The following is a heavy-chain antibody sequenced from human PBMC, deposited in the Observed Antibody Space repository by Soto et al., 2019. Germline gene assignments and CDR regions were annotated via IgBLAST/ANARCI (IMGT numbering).Heavy chain of an antibody. CDR1: GFTFSSYG. V-gene: IGHV3-30*03. Sequence: QVQLVESGGGVVQPGRSLRLSCAASGFTFSSYGMHWVRQAPGKGLEWVAVISYDGSNKYYADSVKGRFTISRDNSKNTLYLQMNSLRAEDTAVYYCALGENDFWRGPVPFQHWGQGTLVTVSS. J-gene: IGHJ1*01. CDR3: ALGENDFWRGPVPFQH. CDR2: ISYDGSNK. D-gene: IGHD3-3*01.